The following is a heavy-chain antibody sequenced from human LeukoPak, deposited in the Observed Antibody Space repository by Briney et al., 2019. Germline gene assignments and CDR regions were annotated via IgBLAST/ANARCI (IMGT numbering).Heavy chain of an antibody. J-gene: IGHJ5*02. Sequence: SQTLSLTCTVSGGSISSGGYYWSWIRQPPGKGLEWIGYIYHSGSTYYNPSLKSRVTISVDTSKNQFSLKLSSVTAADTAMYYCARFSASQRWFDPWGQGTLVTVSS. D-gene: IGHD3-10*01. CDR1: GGSISSGGYY. V-gene: IGHV4-30-2*05. CDR3: ARFSASQRWFDP. CDR2: IYHSGST.